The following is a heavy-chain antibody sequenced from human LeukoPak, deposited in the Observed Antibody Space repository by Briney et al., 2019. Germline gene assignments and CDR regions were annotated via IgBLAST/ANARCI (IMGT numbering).Heavy chain of an antibody. CDR3: ARGTGYSYGLDDAFDI. V-gene: IGHV1-3*01. CDR2: INAGNGKT. Sequence: ASVKVSCKASGYTFTSYGISWVRQAPGQGLEWMGWINAGNGKTKYSQKFQGRVTITRDTSASTAYMDLSSLRSEDTAVYYCARGTGYSYGLDDAFDIWGQGTMVTVSS. D-gene: IGHD5-18*01. CDR1: GYTFTSYG. J-gene: IGHJ3*02.